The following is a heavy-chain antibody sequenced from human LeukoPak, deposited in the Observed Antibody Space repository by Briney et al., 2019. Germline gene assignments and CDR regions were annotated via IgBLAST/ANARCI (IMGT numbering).Heavy chain of an antibody. CDR1: GGSISSYY. CDR2: IYYSGST. J-gene: IGHJ4*02. V-gene: IGHV4-59*01. Sequence: SETLSLTCTVSGGSISSYYWSWIRQPPGKGLEWIGYIYYSGSTNYNPSLKSRVTISVDTSKNQFSLKLSSVTAADTAVYYCARVSDRALLDYWGQGTLVTVSS. D-gene: IGHD3-22*01. CDR3: ARVSDRALLDY.